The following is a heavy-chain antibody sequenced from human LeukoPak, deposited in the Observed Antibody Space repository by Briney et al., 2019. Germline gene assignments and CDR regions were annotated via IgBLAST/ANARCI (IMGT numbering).Heavy chain of an antibody. D-gene: IGHD4-17*01. CDR3: ARDKFVEGDYGDYYLVGFDY. Sequence: PSETLSLTCAVYGGSFSDYYWSWIRQVPGKGLEWIGEVNHSGSTNYNPSLKSRVTISVDTSKNQFSLKLSSVTAADTAVYYCARDKFVEGDYGDYYLVGFDYWGQGTLVTVSS. J-gene: IGHJ4*02. V-gene: IGHV4-34*01. CDR2: VNHSGST. CDR1: GGSFSDYY.